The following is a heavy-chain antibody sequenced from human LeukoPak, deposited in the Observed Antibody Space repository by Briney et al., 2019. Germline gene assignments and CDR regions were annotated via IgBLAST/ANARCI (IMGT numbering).Heavy chain of an antibody. CDR1: GYTFTGYY. V-gene: IGHV1-2*06. J-gene: IGHJ6*02. Sequence: KPGASVKVSCKASGYTFTGYYMHWVRQAPGQGLEWMGRINPNSGGTNYAQKFQGRVTMTRDTSISTAYMEPSRLRSDDTAVYYCARDSSCSSTSCYYYYGMDVWGQGTTVTVSS. CDR3: ARDSSCSSTSCYYYYGMDV. D-gene: IGHD2-2*01. CDR2: INPNSGGT.